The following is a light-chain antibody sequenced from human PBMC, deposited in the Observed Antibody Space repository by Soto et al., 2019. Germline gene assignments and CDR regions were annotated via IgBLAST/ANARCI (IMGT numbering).Light chain of an antibody. J-gene: IGLJ2*01. CDR2: EVS. V-gene: IGLV2-14*01. Sequence: QSALTQPASVSGSPGQSITLSCTGTSRDVGGYSYVSWYQQHPGKTPKLMIYEVSNRPSGVSHRFSGSKSGNTASLTISGRQTEDEADYYCSSFSSITREVFGGGTKLTVL. CDR3: SSFSSITREV. CDR1: SRDVGGYSY.